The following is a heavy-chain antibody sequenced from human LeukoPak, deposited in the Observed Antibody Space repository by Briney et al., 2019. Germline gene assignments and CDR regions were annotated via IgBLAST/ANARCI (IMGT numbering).Heavy chain of an antibody. J-gene: IGHJ4*02. Sequence: AGGSLRLSCAASGFTFSSYAMSWVRQAPGKGLEWVSAISGSGGSTYYADSVKGRFTISRDNSKNTLYLQMNGLRAEDTAVYYCAKDLVGDIVATIPDYWGQGTLVTVSS. V-gene: IGHV3-23*01. CDR3: AKDLVGDIVATIPDY. D-gene: IGHD5-12*01. CDR2: ISGSGGST. CDR1: GFTFSSYA.